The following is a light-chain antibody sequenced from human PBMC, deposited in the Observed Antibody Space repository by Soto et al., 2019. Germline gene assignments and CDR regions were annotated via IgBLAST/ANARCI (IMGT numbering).Light chain of an antibody. J-gene: IGKJ4*01. V-gene: IGKV1-9*01. CDR3: QQLNSYPFLT. Sequence: DIQLTQSPSFLSASVGDRVTITCRASQGISSYLAWYQQKPGKAPKLLIYAASTLQSGVPSRFSGSASGTEFTLTISSLQPEDFATYYCQQLNSYPFLTFGGGTKVEIK. CDR1: QGISSY. CDR2: AAS.